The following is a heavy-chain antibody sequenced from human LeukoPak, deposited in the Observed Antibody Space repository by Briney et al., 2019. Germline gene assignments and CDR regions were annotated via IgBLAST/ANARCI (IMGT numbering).Heavy chain of an antibody. V-gene: IGHV1-46*01. CDR3: ARVAYYYDSSGYFNY. CDR1: GYTFTSYY. J-gene: IGHJ4*02. D-gene: IGHD3-22*01. Sequence: ASVKVSCKASGYTFTSYYMHWVRHAPGQGLEWMGIINPSGGSTSYAQKFQGRVTMTRDTSTSTVYMELSSLRSEDTAVYYCARVAYYYDSSGYFNYWGQGTLVTVSS. CDR2: INPSGGST.